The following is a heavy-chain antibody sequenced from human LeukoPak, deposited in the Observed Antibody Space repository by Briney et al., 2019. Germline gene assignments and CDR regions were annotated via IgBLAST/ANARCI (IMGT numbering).Heavy chain of an antibody. CDR3: ARGGAKQQLPTDY. Sequence: SETLSLTCTVSGGSISSSSYYWGWIRQPPGKGLEWIGSIYYSGSTYYNPSLKSRVTISVDTSKNQFSLKLSSVTAADTAVYYGARGGAKQQLPTDYWGQGTLVTVSS. V-gene: IGHV4-39*01. CDR2: IYYSGST. CDR1: GGSISSSSYY. D-gene: IGHD6-13*01. J-gene: IGHJ4*02.